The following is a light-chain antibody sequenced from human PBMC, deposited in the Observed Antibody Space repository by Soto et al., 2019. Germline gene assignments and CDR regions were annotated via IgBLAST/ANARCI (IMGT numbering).Light chain of an antibody. CDR1: QSVSSY. CDR2: DAS. CDR3: QQRFNWHLT. V-gene: IGKV3-11*01. J-gene: IGKJ3*01. Sequence: EIVLTQSPATLSLSPGERATLSCRASQSVSSYLAWYQQKPGQAPRLLIYDASNRATGIPARFSGSGSGTDFTLTISSLEPEDFAVYYCQQRFNWHLTFGPGTKVDIK.